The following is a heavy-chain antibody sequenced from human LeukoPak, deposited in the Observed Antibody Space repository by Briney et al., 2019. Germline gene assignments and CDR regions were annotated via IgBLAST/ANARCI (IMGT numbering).Heavy chain of an antibody. D-gene: IGHD6-19*01. J-gene: IGHJ4*02. CDR1: GCTFSSYS. V-gene: IGHV3-48*02. Sequence: GGSLRLSCAASGCTFSSYSMNWVRQAPGKGLEWVSYISSSSSTIYYADSVKGRFTISRDNAKNSLYLQMNSLRDEDTAVYYCARDLPPGSSGWYLGYWGQGTLVTVSS. CDR2: ISSSSSTI. CDR3: ARDLPPGSSGWYLGY.